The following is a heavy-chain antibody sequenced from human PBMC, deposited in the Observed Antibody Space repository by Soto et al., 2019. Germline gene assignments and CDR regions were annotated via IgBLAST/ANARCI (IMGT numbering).Heavy chain of an antibody. V-gene: IGHV4-59*08. Sequence: SETLSLTCTVSGGSISSYYWSWIRQPPGKGLEWIGYIYYSGSTNYNPSLKSRVTISVDTSKNQFSLKLSSVTAADTAVYYCARHLLSSPYDYIWGSYPDNPAFDIXGQGTMVTVSS. J-gene: IGHJ3*02. D-gene: IGHD3-16*01. CDR1: GGSISSYY. CDR3: ARHLLSSPYDYIWGSYPDNPAFDI. CDR2: IYYSGST.